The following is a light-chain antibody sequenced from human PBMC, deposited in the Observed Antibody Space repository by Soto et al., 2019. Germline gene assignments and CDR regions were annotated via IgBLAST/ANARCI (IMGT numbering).Light chain of an antibody. Sequence: DIVLAKSPGTLSLAPGDRSTLYCRASQSVSSSYLAWYQQKPGQAPRLLIYGASSRATGIPDRFSGSGSGTDFTLTISRLEPEDFAVYYCQQYGSSGTFAQGPKLNI. J-gene: IGKJ1*01. V-gene: IGKV3-20*01. CDR3: QQYGSSGT. CDR1: QSVSSSY. CDR2: GAS.